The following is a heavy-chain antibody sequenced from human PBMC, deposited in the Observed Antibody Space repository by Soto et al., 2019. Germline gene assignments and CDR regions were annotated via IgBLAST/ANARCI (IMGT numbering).Heavy chain of an antibody. CDR1: GFTFGDYA. Sequence: GGSLILSCTASGFTFGDYAMSWFRQAPGKGLEWVGFIRSKAYGGTTEYAASVKGRFTISRDDSKSIAYLQMNSLKTEDTAVYYCTRERPLPAAMFYYYYGMDVWGQGTTVTVSS. CDR2: IRSKAYGGTT. J-gene: IGHJ6*02. D-gene: IGHD2-2*01. V-gene: IGHV3-49*03. CDR3: TRERPLPAAMFYYYYGMDV.